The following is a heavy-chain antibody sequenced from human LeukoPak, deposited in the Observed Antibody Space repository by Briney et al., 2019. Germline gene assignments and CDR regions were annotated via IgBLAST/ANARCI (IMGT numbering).Heavy chain of an antibody. CDR3: AKDRRLEPAIPDY. CDR2: ISGSGGST. V-gene: IGHV3-23*01. CDR1: GFTFSSYA. D-gene: IGHD1-1*01. J-gene: IGHJ4*02. Sequence: GGSLRLSCAASGFTFSSYAMSWVRQAPGKGLEWVSAISGSGGSTYYADSAKGRFTISIDNSKNTLYLQMNSLRAEDTAVYYCAKDRRLEPAIPDYWGQGTLVTVSS.